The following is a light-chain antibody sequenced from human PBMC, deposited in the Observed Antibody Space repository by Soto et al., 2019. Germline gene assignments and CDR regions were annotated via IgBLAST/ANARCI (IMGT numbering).Light chain of an antibody. Sequence: EVILTQSPDTLYLSQRERATLTCRASQSVTNYIAWYQQRPGQAPRLLIYDASNRATGVPARFSGSRSGTDFTLIISRLEPEDVAVYYCQHYSRTLPWTFGQGTKVDNK. J-gene: IGKJ1*01. CDR3: QHYSRTLPWT. V-gene: IGKV3-11*01. CDR1: QSVTNY. CDR2: DAS.